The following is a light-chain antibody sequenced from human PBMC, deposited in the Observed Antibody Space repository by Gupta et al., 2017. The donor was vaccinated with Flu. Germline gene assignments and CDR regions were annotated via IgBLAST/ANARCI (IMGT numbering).Light chain of an antibody. Sequence: QSVLPQPPPASGTPGQGVPIPCSGSSSNIGSNTVNWYQQLPGTAPKLLIYSNNQRPSGVPDRFSGSKSGTSASLAISGLQSEDEADYYCAAWDDSLNGWVFGGGTKLTVL. V-gene: IGLV1-44*01. J-gene: IGLJ3*02. CDR3: AAWDDSLNGWV. CDR1: SSNIGSNT. CDR2: SNN.